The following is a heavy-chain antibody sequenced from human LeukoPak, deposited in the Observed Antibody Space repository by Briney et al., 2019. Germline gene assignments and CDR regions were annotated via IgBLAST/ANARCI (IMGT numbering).Heavy chain of an antibody. V-gene: IGHV4-34*01. Sequence: SETLSLTCAVYGGSFSGYYWSWIRQPPGKGLEWIGEINHSGSTNYNPSLKSRVTISVDTSKNQFSLKLGSVTAADTAVYYCGGGYDYDYWGQGTLVTVSS. CDR1: GGSFSGYY. D-gene: IGHD5-12*01. J-gene: IGHJ4*02. CDR3: GGGYDYDY. CDR2: INHSGST.